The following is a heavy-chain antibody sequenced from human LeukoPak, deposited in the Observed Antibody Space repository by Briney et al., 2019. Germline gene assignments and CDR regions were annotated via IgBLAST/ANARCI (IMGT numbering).Heavy chain of an antibody. CDR1: GGSISSSNW. Sequence: PSGTLSLTCAVSGGSISSSNWWSWVRQPPGKELEWIGEIYHSGSTNYNPSLKSRVTISVDKSKNQFSLKLSSVTAADTAVYYCARDHYYDSSGYYYFSYYYGMDVWGQGTTVTVSS. CDR2: IYHSGST. CDR3: ARDHYYDSSGYYYFSYYYGMDV. J-gene: IGHJ6*02. D-gene: IGHD3-22*01. V-gene: IGHV4-4*02.